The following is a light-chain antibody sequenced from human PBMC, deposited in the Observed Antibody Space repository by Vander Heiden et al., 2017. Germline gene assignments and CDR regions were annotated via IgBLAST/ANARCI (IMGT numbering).Light chain of an antibody. CDR1: SSDVGSYNL. V-gene: IGLV2-23*02. CDR2: EVS. CDR3: CSYAGSSTWV. J-gene: IGLJ3*02. Sequence: QSALTQPASVSGSPGQSITISCTGTSSDVGSYNLVSWKQQHPGKAPKLMIYEVSKRPSGVSNRLSCSKSGNTASLTISGLQAEDEADYYCCSYAGSSTWVFGGGTKLTVL.